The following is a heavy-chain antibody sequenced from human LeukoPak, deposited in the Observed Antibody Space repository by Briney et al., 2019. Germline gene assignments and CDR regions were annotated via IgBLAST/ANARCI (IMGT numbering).Heavy chain of an antibody. V-gene: IGHV3-30*02. Sequence: PGGSLRLSCAASGFTFSSYGMHWVRQAPRKGLEGVAFIRNDGSNKFYADSVKGRFTISRDNSKNSLYMQINSLRAEDTAVYYCAKVVWSDNNWFDSWGQGSLVTVSS. CDR2: IRNDGSNK. CDR3: AKVVWSDNNWFDS. D-gene: IGHD3-3*01. CDR1: GFTFSSYG. J-gene: IGHJ5*01.